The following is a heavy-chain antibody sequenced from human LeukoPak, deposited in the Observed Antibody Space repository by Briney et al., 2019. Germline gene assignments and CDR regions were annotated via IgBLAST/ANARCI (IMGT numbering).Heavy chain of an antibody. Sequence: GASVKVSCKASGYTFTGYYMHWVRQAPGQGLEWMGWINPNSGGTNYAQKFQGRVTMTRDTSISTAYMELSRLRSDDTAVYYCARGGPMTSPDTAMVLNAQLSTIDYWGQGTLVTVSS. CDR2: INPNSGGT. CDR1: GYTFTGYY. CDR3: ARGGPMTSPDTAMVLNAQLSTIDY. D-gene: IGHD5-18*01. V-gene: IGHV1-2*02. J-gene: IGHJ4*02.